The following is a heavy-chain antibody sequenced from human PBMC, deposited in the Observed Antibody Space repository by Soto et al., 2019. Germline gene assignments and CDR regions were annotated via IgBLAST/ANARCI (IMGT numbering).Heavy chain of an antibody. V-gene: IGHV3-33*01. Sequence: QVQLVESGGGVVQPGRSLRLSCAASGFTFSSYGMHWVRQAPGKGLEWVAVIWYDGSNKYYADSVKGRFTISRDNSKNSLYLKMNSLRAEDTAVYYCARDSMMSFDYWGKGTLVTVSS. D-gene: IGHD3-22*01. CDR2: IWYDGSNK. J-gene: IGHJ4*02. CDR1: GFTFSSYG. CDR3: ARDSMMSFDY.